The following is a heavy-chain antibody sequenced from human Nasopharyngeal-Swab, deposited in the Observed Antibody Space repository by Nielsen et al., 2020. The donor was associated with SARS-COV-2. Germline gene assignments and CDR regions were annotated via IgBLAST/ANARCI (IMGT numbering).Heavy chain of an antibody. Sequence: GESLKISCAASGFTFSNYDMSWVRQAPGKGLEWVSVIDTSGGNTFYADSVKGRFTISRDNSKNTLYLQMNSLRADDTAVYYCADPPFSEYWGQGTLVTVSS. J-gene: IGHJ4*02. CDR1: GFTFSNYD. CDR2: IDTSGGNT. V-gene: IGHV3-23*01. CDR3: ADPPFSEY.